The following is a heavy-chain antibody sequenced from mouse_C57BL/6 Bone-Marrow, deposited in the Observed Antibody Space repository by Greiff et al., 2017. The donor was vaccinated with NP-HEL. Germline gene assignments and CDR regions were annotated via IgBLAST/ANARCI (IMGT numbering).Heavy chain of an antibody. Sequence: VQLQQSGPELVKPGASVKIPCKASGYTFTDYNMDWVKQSHGKSLEWIGDINPNNGGTIYNQTFKGKATLTVDKSSSTAYMELRSLTSEDTAGYDCARRGLLFNYFDDWGQGTTLTVAA. CDR3: ARRGLLFNYFDD. CDR2: INPNNGGT. D-gene: IGHD1-1*01. V-gene: IGHV1-18*01. J-gene: IGHJ2*01. CDR1: GYTFTDYN.